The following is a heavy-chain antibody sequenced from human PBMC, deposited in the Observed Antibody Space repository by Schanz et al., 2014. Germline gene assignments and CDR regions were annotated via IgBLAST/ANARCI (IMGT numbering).Heavy chain of an antibody. V-gene: IGHV4-34*01. Sequence: QVQLQQWGAGVLKPSETLSLTCAVYGGSFSGYYWSWIRQPPGKGLEWIGEINHSGSTNYNPSLKGRVTISEDTSKTQFSLKLSSVTAADTAVYYCARWDQLLSGRDGFDIWGQGTLVTVSS. CDR2: INHSGST. D-gene: IGHD2-2*01. CDR1: GGSFSGYY. CDR3: ARWDQLLSGRDGFDI. J-gene: IGHJ3*02.